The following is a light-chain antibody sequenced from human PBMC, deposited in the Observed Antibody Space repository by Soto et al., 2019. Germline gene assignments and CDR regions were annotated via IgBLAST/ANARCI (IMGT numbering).Light chain of an antibody. Sequence: DIQMTQSPSTLSASVGDRVIITCRASQSISSWLAWYQQKPGTAPKVLIYKASSLESGVPSRFSGSGSGTEFTLTISSLQPDDFATYYGQHYNSYPLTFGGGTKVEIK. CDR2: KAS. CDR1: QSISSW. J-gene: IGKJ4*01. V-gene: IGKV1-5*03. CDR3: QHYNSYPLT.